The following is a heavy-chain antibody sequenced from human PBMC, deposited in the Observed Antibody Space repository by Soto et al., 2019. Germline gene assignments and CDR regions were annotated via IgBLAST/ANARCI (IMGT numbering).Heavy chain of an antibody. J-gene: IGHJ6*02. V-gene: IGHV1-18*01. CDR1: GYLFVNYG. CDR2: ISPYTGNT. Sequence: QVQLVQSGDEVKKPGASVKVSCKASGYLFVNYGIAWVRQAPGQGLEWMGWISPYTGNTHSASKVQGRLTMTTDTSTSTAYMDLGSLTSDDTAVYYCGMVDNYVTPTPQDVWGQGTTVTVSS. D-gene: IGHD3-16*01. CDR3: GMVDNYVTPTPQDV.